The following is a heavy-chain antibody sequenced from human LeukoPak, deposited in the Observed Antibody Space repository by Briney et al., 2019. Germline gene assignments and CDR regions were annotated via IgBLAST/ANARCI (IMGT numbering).Heavy chain of an antibody. CDR3: ARNSPRDVAGRQFLPGVLSLLSQCDNCFDP. V-gene: IGHV1-18*04. Sequence: GASEKVSCKASGYTFTNYGISWVRQAPGQGLEWMGWINPYNGNTNYAQKFQGRVTMTTDTSTSTAYMELRSLRSDDTAVYYCARNSPRDVAGRQFLPGVLSLLSQCDNCFDPWGQGTLVSVSS. D-gene: IGHD7-27*01. J-gene: IGHJ5*02. CDR2: INPYNGNT. CDR1: GYTFTNYG.